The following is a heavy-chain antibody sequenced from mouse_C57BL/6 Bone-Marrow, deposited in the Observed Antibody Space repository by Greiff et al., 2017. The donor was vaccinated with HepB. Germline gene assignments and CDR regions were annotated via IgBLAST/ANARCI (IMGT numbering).Heavy chain of an antibody. V-gene: IGHV1-22*01. Sequence: EVQLQQSGPELVKPGASVKMSCKASGYTFTDYNMPWVKQSHGKSLEWIGYINPNNGGTSYNQKFKGKATLTVNKSSSTAYMELRSLTSEDSAVYYCAINYYGSSPYYFDYWGQGTTLTVSS. CDR2: INPNNGGT. J-gene: IGHJ2*01. CDR1: GYTFTDYN. CDR3: AINYYGSSPYYFDY. D-gene: IGHD1-1*01.